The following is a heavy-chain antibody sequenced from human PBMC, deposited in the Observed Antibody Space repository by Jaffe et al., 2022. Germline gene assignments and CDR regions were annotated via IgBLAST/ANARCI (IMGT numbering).Heavy chain of an antibody. CDR2: ISSSSSYI. CDR3: ARDTYGDPRYYYYYYYMDV. Sequence: EVQLVESGGGLVKPGGSLRLSCAASGFTFSSYSMNWVRQAPGKGLEWVSSISSSSSYIYYADSVKGRFTISRDNAKNSLYLQMNSLRAEDTAVYYCARDTYGDPRYYYYYYYMDVWGKGTTVTVSS. V-gene: IGHV3-21*01. CDR1: GFTFSSYS. D-gene: IGHD4-17*01. J-gene: IGHJ6*03.